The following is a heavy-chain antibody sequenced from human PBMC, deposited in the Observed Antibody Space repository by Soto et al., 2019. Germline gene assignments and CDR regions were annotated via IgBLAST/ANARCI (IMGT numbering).Heavy chain of an antibody. D-gene: IGHD6-19*01. CDR1: GGSINDYY. CDR2: IDDSGST. V-gene: IGHV4-59*01. CDR3: ARVKAVAVRGFGYFDY. J-gene: IGHJ4*02. Sequence: QVQLQESGPGLVKPSETLSLACTVSGGSINDYYWSWMRQPPGKGLEWIGYIDDSGSTNYSPSLRSRVTISVDTSKNQCSLRLSSVTAADTAVYYCARVKAVAVRGFGYFDYWGQGTLVTVSS.